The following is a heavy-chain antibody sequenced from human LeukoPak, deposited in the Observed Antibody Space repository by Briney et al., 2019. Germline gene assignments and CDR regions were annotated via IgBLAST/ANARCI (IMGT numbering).Heavy chain of an antibody. D-gene: IGHD4-23*01. CDR1: GGSISSNY. CDR3: AKEGGHSGWFDP. V-gene: IGHV4-59*01. CDR2: IHYSGST. J-gene: IGHJ5*02. Sequence: PSETLSLTRTVSGGSISSNYWSWIRQPPGKGLEWIAYIHYSGSTNYNPSLKSRVTISLDTSKNQFSLKVSSVTAADTAVYYCAKEGGHSGWFDPWGQGTLVTVSS.